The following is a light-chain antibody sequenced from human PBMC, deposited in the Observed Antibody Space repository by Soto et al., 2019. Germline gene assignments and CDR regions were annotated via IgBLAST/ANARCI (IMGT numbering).Light chain of an antibody. CDR3: QPYHSYSAA. CDR1: QTISSW. V-gene: IGKV1-5*03. Sequence: DIQITQSPSTLSGSVGDRVTITCRASQTISSWLAWYQQKPGKAPKLLIYKASTLKSGVPSRFSGSGSGTEFTLTISSLQPDDFATYYCQPYHSYSAAFGQGTKVDSK. J-gene: IGKJ1*01. CDR2: KAS.